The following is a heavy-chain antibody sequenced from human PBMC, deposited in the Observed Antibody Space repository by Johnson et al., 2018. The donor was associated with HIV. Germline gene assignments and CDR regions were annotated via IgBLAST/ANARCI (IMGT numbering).Heavy chain of an antibody. V-gene: IGHV3-30*02. Sequence: QVQLVESGGGVVQPGRSLRLSCAASGFTFSSYAMHWVRQAPAKGLEWVAFIRYDGSNKYYADSVKCRFTISRDNSKNTLYLQMNSLRAEDTAVYYCAKGGSAVAVAFDIWGQGTMVTVSS. CDR3: AKGGSAVAVAFDI. J-gene: IGHJ3*02. D-gene: IGHD6-19*01. CDR2: IRYDGSNK. CDR1: GFTFSSYA.